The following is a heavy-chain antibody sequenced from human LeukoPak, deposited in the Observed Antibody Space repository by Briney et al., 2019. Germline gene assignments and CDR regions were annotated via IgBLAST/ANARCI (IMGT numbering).Heavy chain of an antibody. CDR3: AKGVGPYGDYGALDFDS. CDR2: ISFDGSNK. Sequence: GGSLRLSCAASGFTFSSYGMHWVRQAPGKGLEWVALISFDGSNKYYADSVKGRFTISRDNSKKTLYLQMDRLTAEDTAVYYCAKGVGPYGDYGALDFDSWGQGTLVTVSS. V-gene: IGHV3-30*18. J-gene: IGHJ4*02. D-gene: IGHD4-17*01. CDR1: GFTFSSYG.